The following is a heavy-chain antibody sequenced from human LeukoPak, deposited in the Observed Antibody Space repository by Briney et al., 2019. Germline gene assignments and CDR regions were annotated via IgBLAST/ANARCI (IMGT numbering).Heavy chain of an antibody. CDR3: ARHSSIAARPGRRPDDY. V-gene: IGHV1-2*02. D-gene: IGHD6-6*01. CDR1: GYTFTGYY. CDR2: INPNSGGT. J-gene: IGHJ4*02. Sequence: GASVKVSCKASGYTFTGYYMHWVRQAPGQGLEWMGWINPNSGGTNYAQKFQGRVTMTRDTSISTAYMELSRLRSDDTAVYYCARHSSIAARPGRRPDDYWGQGTLVTVSS.